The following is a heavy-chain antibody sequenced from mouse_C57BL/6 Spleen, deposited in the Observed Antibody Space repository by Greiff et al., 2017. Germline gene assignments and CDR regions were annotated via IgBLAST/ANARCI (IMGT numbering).Heavy chain of an antibody. V-gene: IGHV1-22*01. CDR3: AREGYYYGSSYDYYAMDY. D-gene: IGHD1-1*01. J-gene: IGHJ4*01. CDR1: GYTFTDYN. Sequence: DVKLQESGPELVKPGASVKMSCKASGYTFTDYNMHWVKQSHGKSLEWIGYINPNNGGTSYNQKFKGKATLTVNKSSSTAYMELRSLTSEDSAVYYCAREGYYYGSSYDYYAMDYWGQGTSVTVSS. CDR2: INPNNGGT.